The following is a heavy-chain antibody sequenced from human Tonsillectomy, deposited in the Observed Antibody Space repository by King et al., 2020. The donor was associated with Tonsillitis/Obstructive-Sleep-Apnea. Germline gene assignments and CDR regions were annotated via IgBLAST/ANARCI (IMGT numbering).Heavy chain of an antibody. CDR3: ARGEQWLVNYYYMDV. CDR2: IWFDGSNN. D-gene: IGHD6-19*01. CDR1: GFTFSSHG. V-gene: IGHV3-33*01. J-gene: IGHJ6*03. Sequence: HVQLVESGGGVVQPGRSLRLSCAASGFTFSSHGMHCVRQAPGKGLEWVAIIWFDGSNNYFADSVKGRFTISRDNSKNMLYLQMNRLRAEDTGVYYCARGEQWLVNYYYMDVWGKGTTVTVSS.